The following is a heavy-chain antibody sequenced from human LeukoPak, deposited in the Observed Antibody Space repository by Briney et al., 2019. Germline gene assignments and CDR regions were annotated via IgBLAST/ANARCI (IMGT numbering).Heavy chain of an antibody. J-gene: IGHJ6*02. V-gene: IGHV3-33*01. D-gene: IGHD3-10*01. CDR2: IWYDGSNK. Sequence: GRSLRLSCAVSGFTFSSYGMHWVRQAPGKGLGWVAVIWYDGSNKYYADSVKGRFTISRDNSKNTLYLQMNSLRAEDTAVYYCARDYITMFRASNGMDVWGQGTTVTVSS. CDR1: GFTFSSYG. CDR3: ARDYITMFRASNGMDV.